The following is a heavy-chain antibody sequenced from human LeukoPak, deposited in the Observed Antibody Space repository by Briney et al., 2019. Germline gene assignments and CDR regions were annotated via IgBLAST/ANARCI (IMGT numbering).Heavy chain of an antibody. CDR3: AKEPASGSCFDY. V-gene: IGHV3-30*18. J-gene: IGHJ4*02. Sequence: GGSLRLSCAASGFTFSSYGMHWVRQAPGKGLEWVAVISYDGSNKYYADSVKGRFTISRDNSKNTLYLQMNSLRAEDTALYYCAKEPASGSCFDYWGQGTLVTVSS. CDR2: ISYDGSNK. CDR1: GFTFSSYG. D-gene: IGHD3-10*01.